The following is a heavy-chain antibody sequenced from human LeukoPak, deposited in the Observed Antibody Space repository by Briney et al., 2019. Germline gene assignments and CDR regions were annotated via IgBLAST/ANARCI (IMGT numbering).Heavy chain of an antibody. CDR2: ISSSSSYI. CDR3: ARGTSIAALGY. D-gene: IGHD6-6*01. Sequence: GGSLRLSCAASGFTFHDYAMHWVRQAPGKGLEWVSSISSSSSYIYYADSVKGRFTISRDNAKNSLYLQMNSLRAEDTAVYYCARGTSIAALGYWGQGTLVTVSS. CDR1: GFTFHDYA. J-gene: IGHJ4*02. V-gene: IGHV3-21*01.